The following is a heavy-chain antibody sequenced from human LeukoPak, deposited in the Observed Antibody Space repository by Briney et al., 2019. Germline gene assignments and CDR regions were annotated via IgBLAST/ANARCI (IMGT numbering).Heavy chain of an antibody. CDR1: GFTFSSYG. Sequence: GGSLRLSCAASGFTFSSYGMHWVRQAPGKGLEWVAFIRYDGSNKYCADSVKGRFTISRDNSKNTLYLQMNSLRAEDTAVYYCAKDLHYYDSSGYIFDWGQGTLVTVSS. J-gene: IGHJ4*02. D-gene: IGHD3-22*01. V-gene: IGHV3-30*02. CDR2: IRYDGSNK. CDR3: AKDLHYYDSSGYIFD.